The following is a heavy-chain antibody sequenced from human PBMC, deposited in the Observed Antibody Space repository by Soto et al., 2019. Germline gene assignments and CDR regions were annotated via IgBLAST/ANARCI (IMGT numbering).Heavy chain of an antibody. J-gene: IGHJ6*02. D-gene: IGHD3-3*01. Sequence: GASVKVSCKASGYTFTGYYMHWVRQAPGQGLEWMGWINPNSGGTNYAQKFQGWVTMTRDTSISTAYMELSRLRSDDTAVYYCARDQYDFWSGPYYYYYGMDVWGQGTTVTVSS. CDR3: ARDQYDFWSGPYYYYYGMDV. V-gene: IGHV1-2*04. CDR2: INPNSGGT. CDR1: GYTFTGYY.